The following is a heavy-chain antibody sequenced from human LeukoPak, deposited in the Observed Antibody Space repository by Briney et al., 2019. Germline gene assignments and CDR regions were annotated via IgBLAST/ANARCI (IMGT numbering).Heavy chain of an antibody. D-gene: IGHD2-21*02. J-gene: IGHJ4*02. CDR3: ARDNNANGDLEYLDY. Sequence: GGSLRLTCAASGFIFSDYEMNWVRQAPGKGLEWISFISFSGRSIYYADSVKGRFTISRDNAKQLLHLQMNSLRVEDTAVYYCARDNNANGDLEYLDYWGQGTLVTVSS. CDR2: ISFSGRSI. V-gene: IGHV3-48*03. CDR1: GFIFSDYE.